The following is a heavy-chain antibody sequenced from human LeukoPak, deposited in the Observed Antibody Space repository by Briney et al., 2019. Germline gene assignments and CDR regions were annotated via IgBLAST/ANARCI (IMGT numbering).Heavy chain of an antibody. D-gene: IGHD6-19*01. CDR1: GFTVSSNY. J-gene: IGHJ4*02. Sequence: GGSLRLSCAASGFTVSSNYMSWVRQAPGKGLEWVSSISSSSSYIYYADSVKGRFTISRDNAKNSLYLQMSSLRAEDTAVYYCARDLAVAGTDFDYWGQGTLVTVSS. CDR2: ISSSSSYI. V-gene: IGHV3-21*01. CDR3: ARDLAVAGTDFDY.